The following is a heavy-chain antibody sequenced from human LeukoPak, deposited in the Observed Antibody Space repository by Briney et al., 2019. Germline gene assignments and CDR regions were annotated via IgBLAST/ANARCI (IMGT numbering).Heavy chain of an antibody. V-gene: IGHV3-74*01. CDR1: GFTFSNYW. Sequence: GGSLRLSCAASGFTFSNYWMHWVRRAPGKGLAWVSRINSDGNSTIYADSVKGRFTISRDNAKNTLYLQMNSLRAEDTAVYYCARPPYSSGSFDLWGRGTLVTVSS. D-gene: IGHD6-19*01. J-gene: IGHJ2*01. CDR3: ARPPYSSGSFDL. CDR2: INSDGNST.